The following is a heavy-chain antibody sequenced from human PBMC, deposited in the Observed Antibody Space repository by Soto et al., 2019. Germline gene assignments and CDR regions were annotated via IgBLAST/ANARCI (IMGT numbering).Heavy chain of an antibody. J-gene: IGHJ6*02. CDR2: IYYSGST. Sequence: SETLSLTCTFSCGSISSYYWSWIRKPPGKGLEWIGYIYYSGSTNYNPSLKSRVTISVDTSENQFSLKLSSVTAADTAVYYCARAQGVYGMDVWGQGTTVTVSS. CDR1: CGSISSYY. CDR3: ARAQGVYGMDV. D-gene: IGHD3-16*01. V-gene: IGHV4-59*01.